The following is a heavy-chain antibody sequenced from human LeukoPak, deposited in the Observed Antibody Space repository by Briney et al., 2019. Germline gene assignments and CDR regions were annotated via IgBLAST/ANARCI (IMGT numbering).Heavy chain of an antibody. CDR3: TRDRGGSPTDVFDY. V-gene: IGHV3-23*01. CDR1: GFAFSSYA. Sequence: GGSLRLSCAASGFAFSSYAMSWVRQAPGKGLEWVSAISGSGGSTYYADSVKGRFTISRDNSKNTLYLQMNSLRAEDTAVYYCTRDRGGSPTDVFDYWGQGTLVTVSS. J-gene: IGHJ4*02. D-gene: IGHD2-15*01. CDR2: ISGSGGST.